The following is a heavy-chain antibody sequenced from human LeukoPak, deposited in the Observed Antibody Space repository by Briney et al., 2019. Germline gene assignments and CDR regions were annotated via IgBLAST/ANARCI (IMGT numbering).Heavy chain of an antibody. V-gene: IGHV4-39*01. CDR1: GGSISGGKDF. Sequence: PSETLSLTCTVSGGSISGGKDFWGWIRQPPGKGLEWIGSLFYSGSTYYNPSLKSRVTISVDTARNEFSLKVMSATVADTAVYYCARRGITYSSSFFEFWGQGALVTVSS. J-gene: IGHJ4*02. CDR2: LFYSGST. CDR3: ARRGITYSSSFFEF. D-gene: IGHD6-13*01.